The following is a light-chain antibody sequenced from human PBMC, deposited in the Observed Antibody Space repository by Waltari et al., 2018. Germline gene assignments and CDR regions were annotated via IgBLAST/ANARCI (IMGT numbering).Light chain of an antibody. Sequence: QSALTQPASVSGSPGQSITISCTGTSSDVGCYNYVSWYHQHPGKAPKLMIYDVSNRPSGVSNRFSGSKSGNTASLTISGLQAEDEADYYCSSYTSSSTPRVFGGGTKLTVL. CDR2: DVS. V-gene: IGLV2-14*01. J-gene: IGLJ2*01. CDR3: SSYTSSSTPRV. CDR1: SSDVGCYNY.